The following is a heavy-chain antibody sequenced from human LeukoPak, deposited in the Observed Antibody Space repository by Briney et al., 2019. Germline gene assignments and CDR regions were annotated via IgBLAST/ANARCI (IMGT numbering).Heavy chain of an antibody. CDR2: IYYSGST. V-gene: IGHV4-30-4*01. CDR3: ARSPQRYYYDSSGYYFIDY. CDR1: GGSISSGDYY. D-gene: IGHD3-22*01. J-gene: IGHJ4*02. Sequence: SQTLSLTCTVSGGSISSGDYYWSWIRQPPGKGLEWIGYIYYSGSTYYNPSLKSRVTISVDTSKNQFSLKLSSVTAADTAMYYCARSPQRYYYDSSGYYFIDYWGQGTRVTVSS.